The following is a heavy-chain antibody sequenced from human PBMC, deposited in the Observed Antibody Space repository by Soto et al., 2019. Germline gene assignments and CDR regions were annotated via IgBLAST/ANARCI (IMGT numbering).Heavy chain of an antibody. CDR2: INAGNDNT. Sequence: QVQLVQSGTEVKKPGASVKLSCKASGYTFTDYAMHWVRQAPGQSPEWMGWINAGNDNTKFSWKFQGRVTITRDTSASTVYIEVKSLRSEDTAVYYCARPPISGDYVYPFQHWGQCTLVIVSS. V-gene: IGHV1-3*01. CDR3: ARPPISGDYVYPFQH. J-gene: IGHJ1*01. CDR1: GYTFTDYA. D-gene: IGHD4-17*01.